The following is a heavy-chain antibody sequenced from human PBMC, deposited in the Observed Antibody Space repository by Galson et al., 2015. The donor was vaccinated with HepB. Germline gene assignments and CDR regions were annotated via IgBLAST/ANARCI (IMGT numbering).Heavy chain of an antibody. V-gene: IGHV3-30-3*01. Sequence: SLRLSCAASGFTFSSYAMHWVRQAPGKGLEWVAVISYDGSNKYYADPVKGRFTISRDNSKNTLYLQMNSLRAEDTAVYYCARGSGNYYNVMFDYWGQGTLVTVSS. CDR3: ARGSGNYYNVMFDY. CDR1: GFTFSSYA. D-gene: IGHD3-10*01. CDR2: ISYDGSNK. J-gene: IGHJ4*02.